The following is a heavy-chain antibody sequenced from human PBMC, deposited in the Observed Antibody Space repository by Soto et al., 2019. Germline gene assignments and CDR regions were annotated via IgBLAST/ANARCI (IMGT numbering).Heavy chain of an antibody. V-gene: IGHV1-18*01. J-gene: IGHJ4*02. CDR2: ISSVNGNT. CDR3: ARFRGEYKSGKYSSDC. Sequence: ASVKVSCKASGYTFISFGVSWVRQAPGQGLEWMGWISSVNGNTNYAQKLQGRVTMTTDTLTSTAYMELRSLRSDDTAVYDCARFRGEYKSGKYSSDCWCQGTLVTGFS. D-gene: IGHD1-26*01. CDR1: GYTFISFG.